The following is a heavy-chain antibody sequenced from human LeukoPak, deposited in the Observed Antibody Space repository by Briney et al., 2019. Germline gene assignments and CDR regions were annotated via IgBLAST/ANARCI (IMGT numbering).Heavy chain of an antibody. Sequence: SETLSLTCAVYGGSFSGHSWSWIRQASGKGLEWIGEISHTGGINYNPSLKSRVTISADTSKNQFSLGLTSVTAADTAVYYCARHVHVSMIVVILSDYFDYWGRGTLVSVSS. CDR2: ISHTGGI. CDR1: GGSFSGHS. V-gene: IGHV4-34*01. CDR3: ARHVHVSMIVVILSDYFDY. D-gene: IGHD3-22*01. J-gene: IGHJ4*02.